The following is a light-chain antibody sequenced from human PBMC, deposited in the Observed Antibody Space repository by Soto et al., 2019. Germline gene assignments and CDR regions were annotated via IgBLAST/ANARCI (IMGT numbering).Light chain of an antibody. CDR1: QSVSSK. Sequence: EXVLTQSPGTLSVSQGERATLSCRASQSVSSKLAWYQQKPGQAPRLLFYGASTGATGIPARFSGSGSETEFTLSISSLQSEDFAVYYCQQYNNWPGTFGQGTKVDIK. J-gene: IGKJ1*01. V-gene: IGKV3-15*01. CDR2: GAS. CDR3: QQYNNWPGT.